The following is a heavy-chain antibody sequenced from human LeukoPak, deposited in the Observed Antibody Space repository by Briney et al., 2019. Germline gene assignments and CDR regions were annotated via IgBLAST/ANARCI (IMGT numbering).Heavy chain of an antibody. D-gene: IGHD3-22*01. V-gene: IGHV3-30*02. CDR1: GFTFSTCG. CDR3: AKDRLGEWRGYFDSSGSTNYFEN. J-gene: IGHJ4*02. Sequence: GGSLRLSCAASGFTFSTCGMHWARQAPGEGLEWVVFIRHDGSDSFYGDSVRGRFAVSRDNPKNTLYLQMNSMSPEDTAVYYCAKDRLGEWRGYFDSSGSTNYFENWGQGTRVTVSS. CDR2: IRHDGSDS.